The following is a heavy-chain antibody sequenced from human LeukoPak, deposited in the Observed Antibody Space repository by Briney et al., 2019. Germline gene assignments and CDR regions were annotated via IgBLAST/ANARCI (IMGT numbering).Heavy chain of an antibody. J-gene: IGHJ3*02. V-gene: IGHV1-2*02. CDR2: INPNSGGT. Sequence: ASVKVSCKASGYTFTAYYMHWVRQAPGQGLEWMGWINPNSGGTNYAQKFQGRVTMTRDTSISTAYMELSRLRSDDTAVYYCARDYYDSSGFGAFDIWGQGTVVTVSS. D-gene: IGHD3-22*01. CDR1: GYTFTAYY. CDR3: ARDYYDSSGFGAFDI.